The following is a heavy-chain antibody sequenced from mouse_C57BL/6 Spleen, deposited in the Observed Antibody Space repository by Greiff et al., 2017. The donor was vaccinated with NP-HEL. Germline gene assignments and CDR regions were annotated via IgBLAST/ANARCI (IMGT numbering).Heavy chain of an antibody. CDR2: INYDGSST. D-gene: IGHD1-1*01. Sequence: DVQLVESEGGLVQPGSSMKLSCTASGFTFSDYYMAWVRQVPEKGLEWVANINYDGSSTYYLDSLKSRFIISRDNAKNILYLQMSSLKSEDTATYYCARLGYYGSSSYYYAMDYWGQGTSVTVSS. V-gene: IGHV5-16*01. CDR1: GFTFSDYY. J-gene: IGHJ4*01. CDR3: ARLGYYGSSSYYYAMDY.